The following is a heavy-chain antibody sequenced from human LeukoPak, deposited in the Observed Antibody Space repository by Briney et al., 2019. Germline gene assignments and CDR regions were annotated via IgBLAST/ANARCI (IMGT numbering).Heavy chain of an antibody. CDR3: ARAMVSAMAQSPFDS. D-gene: IGHD3-10*01. V-gene: IGHV5-51*01. Sequence: GESLKISCKGSGYSFTSYWIGWVRQMPGKGLEWMGIIYPGDSDTRYSPSFQGQVTISADKSISTAYLQWSSLKAPDTAMYFCARAMVSAMAQSPFDSWGQGTLVTVSS. J-gene: IGHJ4*02. CDR1: GYSFTSYW. CDR2: IYPGDSDT.